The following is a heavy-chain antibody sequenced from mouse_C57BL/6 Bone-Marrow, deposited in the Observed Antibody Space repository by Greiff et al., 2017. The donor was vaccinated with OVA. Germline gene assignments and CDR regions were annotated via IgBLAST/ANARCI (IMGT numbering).Heavy chain of an antibody. CDR1: GYTFTSYW. Sequence: VQLQQSGAELVKPGASVKLSCKASGYTFTSYWMHWVKQRPGRGLEWIGRIDPNSGGTKYNEKFKSKATLTVDKPSSTAYMQRSSLTSEDSAVYYCARSPSSYYDYVDYWGQGTTLTVSS. CDR2: IDPNSGGT. V-gene: IGHV1-72*01. CDR3: ARSPSSYYDYVDY. D-gene: IGHD2-4*01. J-gene: IGHJ2*01.